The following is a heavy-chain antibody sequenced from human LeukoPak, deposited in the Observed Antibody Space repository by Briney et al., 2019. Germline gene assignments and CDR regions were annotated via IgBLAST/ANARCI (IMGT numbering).Heavy chain of an antibody. CDR3: ATHGPAADHVTNWFDP. CDR2: IYYSGST. CDR1: GGSISSSSYY. Sequence: SETLSLTCTVSGGSISSSSYYWGWIRQPPGKGLEWIGSIYYSGSTYYNPSLKSRVTISVDTSKNQFSLKLSSVTAADTAVYYCATHGPAADHVTNWFDPWGQGTLVTVSS. J-gene: IGHJ5*02. D-gene: IGHD2-2*01. V-gene: IGHV4-39*01.